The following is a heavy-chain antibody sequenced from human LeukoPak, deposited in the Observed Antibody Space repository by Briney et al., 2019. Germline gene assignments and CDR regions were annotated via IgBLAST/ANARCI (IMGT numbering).Heavy chain of an antibody. D-gene: IGHD2-8*01. CDR1: GGSLSCFY. CDR2: MNPSGRT. V-gene: IGHV4-34*01. CDR3: ARGLKPYCTNGVCYTGDF. J-gene: IGHJ4*02. Sequence: PSETLSLTCGVYGGSLSCFYWNWIRQPPGKGLGWIGEMNPSGRTTYNPSLKSRVSMSLDTSKNQFSLKLSSVTAADTAVYYCARGLKPYCTNGVCYTGDFWGQGTLVTVSP.